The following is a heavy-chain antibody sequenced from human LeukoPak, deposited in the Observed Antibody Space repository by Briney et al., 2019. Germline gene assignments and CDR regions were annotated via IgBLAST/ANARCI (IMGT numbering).Heavy chain of an antibody. J-gene: IGHJ4*02. CDR3: ARGVLLWFGDTYYFDY. Sequence: SETLSLTCTVSGGSISTSNYYWGWIRQPPGKGLEWIGRVYTSGSTNYNPSLKSRVTISVDTSKNQFSLKLSSVTAADTAVYYCARGVLLWFGDTYYFDYWGQGTLVTVSS. CDR1: GGSISTSNYY. V-gene: IGHV4-39*07. CDR2: VYTSGST. D-gene: IGHD3-10*01.